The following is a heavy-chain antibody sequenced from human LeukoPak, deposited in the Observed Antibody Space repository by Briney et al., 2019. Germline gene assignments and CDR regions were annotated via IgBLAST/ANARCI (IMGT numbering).Heavy chain of an antibody. CDR3: ARYTYKHDC. CDR2: VKEDGGQK. Sequence: PGGSLRLSCAASGFTFSHYWMTWVRQAPGKGLEWVANVKEDGGQKTYVDSVKGRFTISRDNAKNSLFLQMNNVRADDTAVYYCARYTYKHDCWGQGTLVTVSS. V-gene: IGHV3-7*01. J-gene: IGHJ4*02. D-gene: IGHD5-24*01. CDR1: GFTFSHYW.